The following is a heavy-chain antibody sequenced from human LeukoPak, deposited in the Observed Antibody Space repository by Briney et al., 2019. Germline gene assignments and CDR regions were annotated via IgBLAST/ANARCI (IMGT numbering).Heavy chain of an antibody. CDR1: GFTFSTYA. CDR2: ISYDGSNK. J-gene: IGHJ3*02. V-gene: IGHV3-30-3*01. CDR3: ARGFLSAAGSNFNI. Sequence: QTGGSLRLSCAASGFTFSTYAVHWVRQAPGKGLEWVAVISYDGSNKYYADSVKGRFTISRDNSKNTLYLQMNSLRAEDTAVYYCARGFLSAAGSNFNIWGQGTTVTVSS. D-gene: IGHD6-13*01.